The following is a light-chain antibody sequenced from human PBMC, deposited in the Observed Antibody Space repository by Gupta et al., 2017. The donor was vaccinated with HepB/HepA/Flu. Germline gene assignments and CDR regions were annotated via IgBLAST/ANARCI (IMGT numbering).Light chain of an antibody. V-gene: IGKV1-39*01. CDR1: ESIRNF. Sequence: DIQMTQSPSSLSASVGDRVTLTCRASESIRNFLNWYQQKPGKAPNLLIYAASNLQSGVPSRFSGSGSGTDFTLTISRLQPEDLGTYYCQQSDNTPLTFGHGTKVEI. J-gene: IGKJ3*01. CDR2: AAS. CDR3: QQSDNTPLT.